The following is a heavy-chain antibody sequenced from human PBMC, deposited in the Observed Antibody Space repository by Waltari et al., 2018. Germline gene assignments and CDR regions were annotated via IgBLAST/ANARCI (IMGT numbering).Heavy chain of an antibody. CDR2: IYSGGST. CDR1: GFTFSSYA. J-gene: IGHJ4*02. Sequence: EVQLLESGGGLVQPGGSLRLSCAASGFTFSSYAMSWVRQAPGKGLEWVSVIYSGGSTYYADSVKGRFTISRDNSKNTLYLQMNSLRAEDTAVYYCAKDRFVIAVAGTVNWGQGTLVTVSS. V-gene: IGHV3-23*03. D-gene: IGHD6-19*01. CDR3: AKDRFVIAVAGTVN.